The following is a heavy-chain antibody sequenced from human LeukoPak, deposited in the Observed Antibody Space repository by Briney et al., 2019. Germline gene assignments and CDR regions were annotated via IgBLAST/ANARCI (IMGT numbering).Heavy chain of an antibody. D-gene: IGHD4-17*01. CDR1: GLTFSSYS. V-gene: IGHV3-21*01. J-gene: IGHJ3*02. CDR2: ISSSSSYI. Sequence: KAGGSLRLSCAASGLTFSSYSMNWVRQAPGKGLEWVSSISSSSSYIYYADSVKGRFTISRDNAKNSLYLQMNSLRAEDTAVYYCARTDGEAYYGDYGEDAFDIWGQGTMVTVSS. CDR3: ARTDGEAYYGDYGEDAFDI.